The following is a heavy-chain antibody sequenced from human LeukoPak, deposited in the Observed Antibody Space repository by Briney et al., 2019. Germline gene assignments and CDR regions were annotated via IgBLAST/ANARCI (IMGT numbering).Heavy chain of an antibody. CDR1: GGSISSGSYY. V-gene: IGHV4-61*02. CDR2: IYTSGST. Sequence: NASQTLSLTCTVSGGSISSGSYYWSWIRQPAGKGLEWIGRIYTSGSTNYNPSLKSRVTISVDTSKNQFSLKLSSVTAADTAVYYCARDSLTSRSGRQQLAPFDYWGQGTLVTVSS. J-gene: IGHJ4*02. CDR3: ARDSLTSRSGRQQLAPFDY. D-gene: IGHD6-13*01.